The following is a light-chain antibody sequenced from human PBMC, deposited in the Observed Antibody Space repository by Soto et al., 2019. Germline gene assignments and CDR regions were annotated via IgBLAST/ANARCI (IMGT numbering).Light chain of an antibody. V-gene: IGKV2-28*01. CDR2: LGS. CDR3: MQSLQTPLT. J-gene: IGKJ4*01. Sequence: VMTQSPLSLPVTPGEPASISCRSSQSLLQSNGYNYLDWYLQKPGQSPQLLIYLGSFRPSGVPDRFSGSGSGTDFTLKISRVEAEDVGIYYCMQSLQTPLTFGGGTKVEIK. CDR1: QSLLQSNGYNY.